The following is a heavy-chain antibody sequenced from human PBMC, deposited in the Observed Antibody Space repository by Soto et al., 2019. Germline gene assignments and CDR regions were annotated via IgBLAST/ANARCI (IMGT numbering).Heavy chain of an antibody. CDR3: AGGILAAEQFDY. J-gene: IGHJ4*02. CDR1: GFTFSGSW. Sequence: EVQLVESGGGLVQPGGSLRVSCAASGFTFSGSWMHWVRQAPGKGLVWVSRINTAGSSTTYADSVKGRFTISRDNAKNTLFLQMNSLRAADTAVYYCAGGILAAEQFDYWGQGTLVTVSS. V-gene: IGHV3-74*01. CDR2: INTAGSST. D-gene: IGHD6-25*01.